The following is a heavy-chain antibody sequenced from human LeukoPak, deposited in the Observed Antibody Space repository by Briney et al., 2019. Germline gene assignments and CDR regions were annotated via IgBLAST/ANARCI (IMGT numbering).Heavy chain of an antibody. Sequence: ASVKVSCRASGYTFTSYDIDWVRQATGQGLEWMGWMNPNSGNTGYAQKFQGRVTMTRNTSISTAYMELSSLRSEDTAVYYCARGHRYGLKTYYFDYWGQGTLVTVSS. D-gene: IGHD5-18*01. V-gene: IGHV1-8*01. J-gene: IGHJ4*02. CDR3: ARGHRYGLKTYYFDY. CDR1: GYTFTSYD. CDR2: MNPNSGNT.